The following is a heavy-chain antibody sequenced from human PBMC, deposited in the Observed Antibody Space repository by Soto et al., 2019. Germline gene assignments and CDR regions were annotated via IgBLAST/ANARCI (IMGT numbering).Heavy chain of an antibody. CDR1: GFTFSSYG. Sequence: QVQLVESGGGVVQPGRSLRLSCAASGFTFSSYGMHWVRQAPGKGLEWVAVISYDGSNKYYADSVKGRFTISRDNSKNTLYLQMNSLRAEDTAVYYCAKQRKAYCGGDCYSLQGSYFQHWGQGTLVTVSS. V-gene: IGHV3-30*18. D-gene: IGHD2-21*02. CDR2: ISYDGSNK. J-gene: IGHJ1*01. CDR3: AKQRKAYCGGDCYSLQGSYFQH.